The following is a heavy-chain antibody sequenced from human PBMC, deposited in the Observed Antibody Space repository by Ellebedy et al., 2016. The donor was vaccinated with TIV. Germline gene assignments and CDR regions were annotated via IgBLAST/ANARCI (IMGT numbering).Heavy chain of an antibody. CDR2: INQDGSEE. CDR3: ARDPAGRTWGAFDL. Sequence: GESLKISCAASGFSCSNYWMTWVRQAPGKGLEWVANINQDGSEEQYVDSVKGRFTISRDNAKNSLYLQMSSLRAEDTAVYYCARDPAGRTWGAFDLWGQGTMATVSS. V-gene: IGHV3-7*03. D-gene: IGHD1-26*01. CDR1: GFSCSNYW. J-gene: IGHJ3*01.